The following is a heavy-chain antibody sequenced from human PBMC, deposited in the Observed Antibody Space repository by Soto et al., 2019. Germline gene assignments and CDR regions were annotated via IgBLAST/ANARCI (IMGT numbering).Heavy chain of an antibody. Sequence: SETLSLTCAVYGGSFSGYYWSWIRQPPGKGLEWIGEINHSGSTNYNPSLKSRVTISVDTSKNQFSLKLSSVTAADTAVYYCARGRTAGGGIALRWFDPWGQGTLVTVSS. CDR3: ARGRTAGGGIALRWFDP. CDR2: INHSGST. V-gene: IGHV4-34*01. D-gene: IGHD6-13*01. CDR1: GGSFSGYY. J-gene: IGHJ5*02.